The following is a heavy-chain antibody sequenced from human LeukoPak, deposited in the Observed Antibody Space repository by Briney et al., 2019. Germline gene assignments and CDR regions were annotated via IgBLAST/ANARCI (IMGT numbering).Heavy chain of an antibody. J-gene: IGHJ5*02. CDR2: IDPSDSYT. D-gene: IGHD3-16*01. V-gene: IGHV5-10-1*01. CDR3: ARHRLGSFAYFDP. CDR1: GYTFTSYW. Sequence: GESLKISCKGSGYTFTSYWISWVRQMPGKGLEWMGNIDPSDSYTNHSPSFQGHVTFSADKSISTAYLQWSSLKASDTAIYYCARHRLGSFAYFDPWGQGTLVTVSS.